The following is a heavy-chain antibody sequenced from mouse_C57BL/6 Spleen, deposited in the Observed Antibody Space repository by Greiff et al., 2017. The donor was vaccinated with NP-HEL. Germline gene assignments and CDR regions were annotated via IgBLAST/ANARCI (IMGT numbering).Heavy chain of an antibody. D-gene: IGHD2-5*01. CDR2: LNPSTGGT. J-gene: IGHJ1*03. Sequence: EVQLQQSGPELVKPGASVKISCKASGYSFTGYYMNWVKQSPEKRLEWIGELNPSTGGTTYNQKFKAKATLTVDKSSSTAYMQLKSLTSEDSAVYYCAVYSNYEYFDVWGTGTTVTVSS. V-gene: IGHV1-42*01. CDR3: AVYSNYEYFDV. CDR1: GYSFTGYY.